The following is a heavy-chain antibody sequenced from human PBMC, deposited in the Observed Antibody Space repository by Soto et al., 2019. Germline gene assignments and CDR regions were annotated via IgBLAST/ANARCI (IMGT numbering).Heavy chain of an antibody. CDR1: GGSFSGYY. CDR3: ARCRVVAATRGTYNWFDP. J-gene: IGHJ5*02. V-gene: IGHV4-34*01. D-gene: IGHD2-15*01. Sequence: SETLSLTCAVYGGSFSGYYWSWIRQPPGKGLEWIGEINHSGSTNYNPSLKSRVTISVDTSKNQFSLKLSSVTAADTAVYYCARCRVVAATRGTYNWFDPWGQGTLVTVSS. CDR2: INHSGST.